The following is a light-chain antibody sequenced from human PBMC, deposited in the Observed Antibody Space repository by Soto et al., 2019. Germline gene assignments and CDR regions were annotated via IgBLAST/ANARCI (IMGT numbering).Light chain of an antibody. Sequence: ELGLTQSPGTLSLSPGERSTLSCRASQSVSSSYLAWYQQKTGQAPRLVIYGASSRATGIPDRLSGSGSGTDLNLTISGLEPEDFAVYYCQQRSVWPITCGQGTRLEIK. V-gene: IGKV3D-20*02. CDR2: GAS. CDR1: QSVSSSY. CDR3: QQRSVWPIT. J-gene: IGKJ5*01.